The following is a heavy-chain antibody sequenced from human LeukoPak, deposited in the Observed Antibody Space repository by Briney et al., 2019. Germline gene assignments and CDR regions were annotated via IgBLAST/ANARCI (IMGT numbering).Heavy chain of an antibody. J-gene: IGHJ5*01. CDR2: ISYHGSDE. D-gene: IGHD3-9*01. CDR3: ARVHDTSGYYHFFDS. V-gene: IGHV3-30*03. Sequence: PGGSLRLSCAASGFTISNYAMNWVRQAPDKGLEWVAMISYHGSDEYYADSVKGRFTISRDNSKNTLYLQMNNPRVEDTAMYYCARVHDTSGYYHFFDSWGQGTLVTVSS. CDR1: GFTISNYA.